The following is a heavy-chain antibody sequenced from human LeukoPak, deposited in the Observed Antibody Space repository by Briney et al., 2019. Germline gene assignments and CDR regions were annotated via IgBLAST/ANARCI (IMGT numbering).Heavy chain of an antibody. V-gene: IGHV3-30*18. CDR3: AKDRSGYGDAFDI. CDR1: GFTFSSYG. Sequence: GGSLRLSCAASGFTFSSYGMHWVRQAPGKGLEWVAVISYDGSNKYYADSVKGRFTISRDNSKTTLYLQMNSLRAEDTAVYYCAKDRSGYGDAFDIWGQGTMVTVSS. CDR2: ISYDGSNK. J-gene: IGHJ3*02. D-gene: IGHD3-10*01.